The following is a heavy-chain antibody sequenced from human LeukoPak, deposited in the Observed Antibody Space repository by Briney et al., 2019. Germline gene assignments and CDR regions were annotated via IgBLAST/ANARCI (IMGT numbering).Heavy chain of an antibody. CDR1: GFTFSSYW. Sequence: GGSLRLSCAASGFTFSSYWMHWVRQAPGKGLVWVSRINSDGSSTSYADSVKGRFTISRDNAKNTLYLQMNSLRAEDTAVYYCAREHPLLRYFDYWGQGTLVTVSS. D-gene: IGHD2-21*02. J-gene: IGHJ4*02. CDR2: INSDGSST. CDR3: AREHPLLRYFDY. V-gene: IGHV3-74*01.